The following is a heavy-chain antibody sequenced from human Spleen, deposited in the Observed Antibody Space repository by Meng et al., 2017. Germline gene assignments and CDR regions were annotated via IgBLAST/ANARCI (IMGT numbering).Heavy chain of an antibody. D-gene: IGHD3-10*01. CDR2: LGAHDGDT. CDR3: ARGTPGRSYSDY. J-gene: IGHJ4*02. Sequence: HVQLLQSVAEVKHPRASVKVSCKASDYTFTGYGVSWVRQAPGQGLEWMAWLGAHDGDTSHAPKFQGRVTVSADRPTATAYMELRSLRSDDTAVYYCARGTPGRSYSDYWGQGTLVTGYS. V-gene: IGHV1-18*01. CDR1: DYTFTGYG.